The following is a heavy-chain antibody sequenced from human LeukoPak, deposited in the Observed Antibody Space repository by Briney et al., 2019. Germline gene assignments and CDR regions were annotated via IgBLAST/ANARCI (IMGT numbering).Heavy chain of an antibody. D-gene: IGHD6-6*01. CDR3: ARYSSSTGGASYYLDY. CDR1: GFTLRNYW. Sequence: GGSLRLSCTASGFTLRNYWMHWVRQVPGKRLVWVSRISGDGSVTNYADSVQGRFTISRDNAKNTLYLQIDSLRSEGTAVYYCARYSSSTGGASYYLDYWGHGTLVTASS. CDR2: ISGDGSVT. V-gene: IGHV3-74*01. J-gene: IGHJ4*01.